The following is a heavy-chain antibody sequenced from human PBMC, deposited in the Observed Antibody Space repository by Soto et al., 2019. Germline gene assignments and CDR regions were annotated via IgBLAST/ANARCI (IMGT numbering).Heavy chain of an antibody. Sequence: GASVKVSCKASGYTFTSYGIGWVRQAPGQGLEWMGWINPNNGGTSYAQKFEGWVTMTRDTSISTAYMEVRRLTSDDTAVYYCARGSPTTTPFDYWGQGTLVTVSS. CDR2: INPNNGGT. CDR3: ARGSPTTTPFDY. CDR1: GYTFTSYG. J-gene: IGHJ4*02. V-gene: IGHV1-2*04. D-gene: IGHD1-1*01.